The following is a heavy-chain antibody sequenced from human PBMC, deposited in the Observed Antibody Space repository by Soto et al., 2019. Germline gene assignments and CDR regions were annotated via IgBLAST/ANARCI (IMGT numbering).Heavy chain of an antibody. CDR3: AKSTSCSGGSCYRRTKYNWFDP. D-gene: IGHD2-15*01. Sequence: GESLKISCAASGFTFSSYGMHWVRQAPGKGLEWVAVISYDGSNKYYADSVKGRFTISRDNSKNTLYLQMNSLRAEDTAVYYCAKSTSCSGGSCYRRTKYNWFDPWGQGTLVTVSS. V-gene: IGHV3-30*18. J-gene: IGHJ5*02. CDR1: GFTFSSYG. CDR2: ISYDGSNK.